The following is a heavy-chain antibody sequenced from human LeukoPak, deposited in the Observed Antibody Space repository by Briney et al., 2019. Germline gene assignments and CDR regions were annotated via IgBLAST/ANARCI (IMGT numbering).Heavy chain of an antibody. CDR1: GSTFSNYW. J-gene: IGHJ3*02. CDR2: IKQDGSKK. V-gene: IGHV3-7*03. CDR3: ARDRRTVTTGAFDI. Sequence: GGSLRLSCAASGSTFSNYWMSWVRQAPGKGLEWVANIKQDGSKKYYGDSVKGRFTISRDNAKNSLYLQMNSLRAEDTAVYYCARDRRTVTTGAFDIWGQGTMVTVSS. D-gene: IGHD4-17*01.